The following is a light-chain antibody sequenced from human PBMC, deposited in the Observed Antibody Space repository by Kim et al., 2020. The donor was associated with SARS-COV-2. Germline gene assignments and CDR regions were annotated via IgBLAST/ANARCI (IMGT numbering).Light chain of an antibody. V-gene: IGKV3-15*01. Sequence: EIVMTQSPATVSVSPGGRATLSCRASRSIGRDLVWYQQKTGQAPSLLIYGASTRATGIPARFSGSGSGTEFTLTISSLQSEDFAVYYCQQYYNWPPLTFGGGTKLEI. J-gene: IGKJ4*01. CDR3: QQYYNWPPLT. CDR1: RSIGRD. CDR2: GAS.